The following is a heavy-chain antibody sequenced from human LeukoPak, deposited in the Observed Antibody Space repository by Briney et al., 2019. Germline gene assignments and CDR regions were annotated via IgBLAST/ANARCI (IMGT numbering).Heavy chain of an antibody. V-gene: IGHV3-33*08. CDR1: GFTLSNYW. Sequence: PGGSLGLSCAASGFTLSNYWMHWVRQAPGKGPEWVAIIWYDGSNKYYAESVEGRFTISRDNSKNTLYLQMNSLRAEDTAVYSCARGLGYSYGYGIDYWGQGTLVIASS. CDR2: IWYDGSNK. CDR3: ARGLGYSYGYGIDY. D-gene: IGHD5-18*01. J-gene: IGHJ4*02.